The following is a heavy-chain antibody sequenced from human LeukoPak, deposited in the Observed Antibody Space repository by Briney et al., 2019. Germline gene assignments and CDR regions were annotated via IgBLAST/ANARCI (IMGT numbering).Heavy chain of an antibody. CDR3: AKVSPTGRAFDY. D-gene: IGHD1-1*01. V-gene: IGHV3-53*01. CDR1: GFTVSINY. J-gene: IGHJ4*02. Sequence: PGGSLRLSCAASGFTVSINYMSWVRQAPGEGLEWVSVIYTTGKTYYADSVKGRFSISRDNSKNTVYLQMNSLRAEDTAVYYCAKVSPTGRAFDYWGQGTLVTVSS. CDR2: IYTTGKT.